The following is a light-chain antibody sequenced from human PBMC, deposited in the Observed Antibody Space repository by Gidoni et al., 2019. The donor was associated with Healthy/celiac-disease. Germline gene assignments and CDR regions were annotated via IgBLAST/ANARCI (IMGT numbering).Light chain of an antibody. Sequence: SALTQPASVSESPGQSITIACTGTSSDGGGYNYVSWYQQHPGKSPKRMIYDVSNRPSGVSHRFSGSKSGNTASLTISGLQAEDAADYYCSSYTSSSLYVFGTGTKVTVL. CDR3: SSYTSSSLYV. V-gene: IGLV2-14*03. J-gene: IGLJ1*01. CDR1: SSDGGGYNY. CDR2: DVS.